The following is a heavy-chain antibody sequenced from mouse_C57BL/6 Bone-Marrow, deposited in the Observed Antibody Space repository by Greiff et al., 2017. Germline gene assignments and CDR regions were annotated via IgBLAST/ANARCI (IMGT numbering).Heavy chain of an antibody. Sequence: VKLVESGPELVKPGASVKISCKASGYAFSSSWMNWVKQRPGKGLEWIGRIYPGDGDTNYNGKFKGKATLTADKSSSTAYMQLSSLTSEDSAVYFCADYGSSYGYFDVWGTGTTVTVSS. CDR3: ADYGSSYGYFDV. V-gene: IGHV1-82*01. CDR1: GYAFSSSW. J-gene: IGHJ1*03. D-gene: IGHD1-1*01. CDR2: IYPGDGDT.